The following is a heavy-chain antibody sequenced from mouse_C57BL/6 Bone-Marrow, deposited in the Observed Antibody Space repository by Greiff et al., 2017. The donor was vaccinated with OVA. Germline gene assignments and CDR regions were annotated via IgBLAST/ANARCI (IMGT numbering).Heavy chain of an antibody. CDR2: ISYDGSN. J-gene: IGHJ1*03. V-gene: IGHV3-6*01. CDR3: ASRWLLRDWYFDV. CDR1: GYSITSGYY. Sequence: EVQLQQSGPGLVKPSQSLSLTCSVTGYSITSGYYWNWIRQFPGNKLEWMGYISYDGSNNYNPSLKNRISITRDTSKNQFFLKLNSVTTEDTATYYCASRWLLRDWYFDVWGTGTTVTVSS. D-gene: IGHD2-3*01.